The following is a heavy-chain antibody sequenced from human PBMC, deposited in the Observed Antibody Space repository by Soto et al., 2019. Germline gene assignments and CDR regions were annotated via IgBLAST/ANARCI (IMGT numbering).Heavy chain of an antibody. Sequence: GGSLRLSCTASGFIFGSYWMTWVRHVPGKGLQWVSNINRDGSEKYYVYFVKGRFTISRDNADNSVFLDMNNLRVDDTATYYCARVRAIDYEIDXWGQGALVPVSX. V-gene: IGHV3-7*03. D-gene: IGHD4-17*01. CDR1: GFIFGSYW. CDR3: ARVRAIDYEIDX. CDR2: INRDGSEK. J-gene: IGHJ4*02.